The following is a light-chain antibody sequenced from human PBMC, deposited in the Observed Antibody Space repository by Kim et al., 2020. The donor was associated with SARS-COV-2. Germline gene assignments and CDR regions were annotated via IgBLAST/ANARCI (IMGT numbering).Light chain of an antibody. Sequence: NTLTISSTGRSGSIASNYVQGYQQRPGSAPTTVIYEDNQRPSGVPDRFSGSIDSSSNSASLTISGLKTEDEADYYCQSYDSSNHGVFGGGTQLTVL. CDR3: QSYDSSNHGV. CDR1: SGSIASNY. V-gene: IGLV6-57*02. CDR2: EDN. J-gene: IGLJ3*02.